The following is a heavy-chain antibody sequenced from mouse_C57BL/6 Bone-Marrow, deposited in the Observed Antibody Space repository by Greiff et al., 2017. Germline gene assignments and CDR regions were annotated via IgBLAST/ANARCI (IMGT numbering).Heavy chain of an antibody. CDR2: IDPENGDT. CDR3: TTFPSLLRQYYFDY. Sequence: EVQLQQSGAELVRPGASVKLSCTASGFNIKDDYMHWVKQRPEQGLEWIGWIDPENGDTEYASKFQGKATITADTSSNTAYLQLSSLTSEDTAVYYCTTFPSLLRQYYFDYWGQGTTLTVSS. D-gene: IGHD1-2*01. CDR1: GFNIKDDY. V-gene: IGHV14-4*01. J-gene: IGHJ2*01.